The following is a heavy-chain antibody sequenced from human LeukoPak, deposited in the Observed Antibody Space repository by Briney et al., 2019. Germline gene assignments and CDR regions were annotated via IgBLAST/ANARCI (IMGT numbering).Heavy chain of an antibody. J-gene: IGHJ4*02. V-gene: IGHV4-34*01. CDR3: ARGTLYYYDSSGYYPY. Sequence: PSETLSLTCAVYGGSFSGYYWSWIRQPPGKGLEWIGEINHSGSTNYNPSLKSRVTISVDTSKNQFSLKLSSVTAADTAVYYCARGTLYYYDSSGYYPYWGQGTLVTVSS. CDR2: INHSGST. D-gene: IGHD3-22*01. CDR1: GGSFSGYY.